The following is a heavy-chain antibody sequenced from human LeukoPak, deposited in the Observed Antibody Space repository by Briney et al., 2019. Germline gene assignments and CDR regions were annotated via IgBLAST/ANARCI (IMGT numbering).Heavy chain of an antibody. CDR1: GCSISSYY. J-gene: IGHJ2*01. Sequence: SETLSLTCTVSGCSISSYYWSWIRQPPGKGLEWIGYIYYSGSTTYNPSLKSRVTISVDTSKNQFSLKLSSVTAADTAVYYCARDFGGSDGYTGYWYFDLWGRGTLVTVSS. CDR2: IYYSGST. CDR3: ARDFGGSDGYTGYWYFDL. D-gene: IGHD5-24*01. V-gene: IGHV4-59*01.